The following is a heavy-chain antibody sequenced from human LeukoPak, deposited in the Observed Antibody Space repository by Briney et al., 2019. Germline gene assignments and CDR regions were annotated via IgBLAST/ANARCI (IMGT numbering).Heavy chain of an antibody. J-gene: IGHJ6*03. D-gene: IGHD2-2*01. Sequence: GESLKISCKGSGYSFTNYWIGWVRQMPGKGLEWMGIISPGDSDTRSSPSFQGQVTISADKSISTAYLQWSSLKASDTAMYYCARLDCSTTTCRWYYHYYMDVWGKGTTVTVSS. CDR2: ISPGDSDT. V-gene: IGHV5-51*01. CDR3: ARLDCSTTTCRWYYHYYMDV. CDR1: GYSFTNYW.